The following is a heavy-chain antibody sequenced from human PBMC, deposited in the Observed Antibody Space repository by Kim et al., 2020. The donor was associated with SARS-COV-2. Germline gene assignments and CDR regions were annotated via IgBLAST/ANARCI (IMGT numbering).Heavy chain of an antibody. Sequence: GGSLRLSCAASGFTFSNAWMSWVRQAPGKGLEWVGRIKSKTDGGTTDYAAPVKGRFTISRDDSKNTLYLQMNSLKTEDTAVYYCRRGLRDYYNWFDPWGQGTLVTVSS. V-gene: IGHV3-15*01. CDR3: RRGLRDYYNWFDP. CDR2: IKSKTDGGTT. D-gene: IGHD4-17*01. CDR1: GFTFSNAW. J-gene: IGHJ5*02.